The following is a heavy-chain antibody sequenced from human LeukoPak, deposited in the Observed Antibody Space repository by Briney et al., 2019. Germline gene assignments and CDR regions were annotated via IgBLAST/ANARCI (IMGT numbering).Heavy chain of an antibody. CDR1: GFTFSGSA. V-gene: IGHV3-73*01. CDR2: IRSKANSYAT. CDR3: TSFPGGWVTTSTRERFIDY. J-gene: IGHJ4*02. D-gene: IGHD4-17*01. Sequence: GGSLRLSCAASGFTFSGSAMHWVRQASGKGLEWVGRIRSKANSYATAYAASVKGRFTISRDDSKNTAYLQMNSLKTEDTAVYYCTSFPGGWVTTSTRERFIDYWGQGTLVTVSS.